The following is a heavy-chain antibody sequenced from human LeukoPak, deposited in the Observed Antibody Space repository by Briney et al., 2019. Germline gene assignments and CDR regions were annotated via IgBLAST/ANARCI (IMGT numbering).Heavy chain of an antibody. J-gene: IGHJ5*02. CDR2: IYYDDSET. D-gene: IGHD3-10*01. Sequence: GESLQISCKGGGSSFTNYWIVWVRQLPGKGLEWMGVIYYDDSETQYSPSFQGQVTISVDKSISTVYLQWSALKASDSAIYYCARLGVKIVRGVSLKRSGGHWFDPWGQGTLVTVSS. CDR3: ARLGVKIVRGVSLKRSGGHWFDP. V-gene: IGHV5-51*01. CDR1: GSSFTNYW.